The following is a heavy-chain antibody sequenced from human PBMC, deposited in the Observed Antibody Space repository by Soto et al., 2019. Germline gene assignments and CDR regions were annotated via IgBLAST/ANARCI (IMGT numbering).Heavy chain of an antibody. J-gene: IGHJ4*02. Sequence: SETLSLTCTVSGDPLSRSSFYWGWIRQSPGKGLECIGIVYFTGSTNYNPSLKSRVTMSVDRSRNQFSLQLTSLTAADTAVYYCARHVRSARYFDFWGQGNLVTVSS. CDR1: GDPLSRSSFY. CDR3: ARHVRSARYFDF. V-gene: IGHV4-39*01. D-gene: IGHD3-3*01. CDR2: VYFTGST.